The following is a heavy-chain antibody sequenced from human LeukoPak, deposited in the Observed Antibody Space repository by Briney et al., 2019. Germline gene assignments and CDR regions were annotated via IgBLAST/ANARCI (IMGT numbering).Heavy chain of an antibody. CDR1: GFTFSSYA. CDR3: AKDPIYYVSGRFDI. J-gene: IGHJ3*02. Sequence: GSLRLSCAASGFTFSSYAMSWVRQAPGKGLEWVSTISGNGDSTYYGDSVKGRFTISRDKSKNTLYLQMNSLRAEDTAVYYCAKDPIYYVSGRFDIWGQGTMVTVSS. V-gene: IGHV3-23*01. CDR2: ISGNGDST. D-gene: IGHD3-10*01.